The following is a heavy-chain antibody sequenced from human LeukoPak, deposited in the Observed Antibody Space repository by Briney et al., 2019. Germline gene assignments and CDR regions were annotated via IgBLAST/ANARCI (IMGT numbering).Heavy chain of an antibody. Sequence: GGSLRLSCAASGFTFSSYEVNWVRQAPGKGLEWVSYISSSGSTIFYADSVKGRFTISRDNAKNSLYLQMNSLRAEDTAVYYCARDTLSAGYYYYGMDVWGQGTTVTVSS. CDR2: ISSSGSTI. D-gene: IGHD6-13*01. CDR3: ARDTLSAGYYYYGMDV. J-gene: IGHJ6*02. CDR1: GFTFSSYE. V-gene: IGHV3-48*03.